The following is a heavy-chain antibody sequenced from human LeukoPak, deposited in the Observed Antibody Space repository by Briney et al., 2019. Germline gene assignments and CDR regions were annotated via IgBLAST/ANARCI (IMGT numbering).Heavy chain of an antibody. Sequence: ASVEVSCKASGYTFTGYYMHWVRQAPGQGLEWMGCINANSGGTNYAQKFQGRVTMTRDTSISTAYMELNRLRSDDTAVYYCARGGYSYGYMGYSDYWGQGTLVTVSS. V-gene: IGHV1-2*02. CDR3: ARGGYSYGYMGYSDY. D-gene: IGHD5-18*01. CDR1: GYTFTGYY. J-gene: IGHJ4*02. CDR2: INANSGGT.